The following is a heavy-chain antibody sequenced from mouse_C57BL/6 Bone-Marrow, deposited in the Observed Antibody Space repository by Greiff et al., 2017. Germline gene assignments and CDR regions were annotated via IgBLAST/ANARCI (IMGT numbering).Heavy chain of an antibody. Sequence: VQLQQSGAELVRPGASVKLSCTASGFNIKDDYMHWVKQRPEQGLEWIGWIDPENGDTESASKFQGKAPITADTSSNTAYLKHRSLTSDDTAVYYCTTLYYYVSSWAYGGQGTLVTVSA. CDR2: IDPENGDT. J-gene: IGHJ3*01. CDR1: GFNIKDDY. D-gene: IGHD1-1*01. V-gene: IGHV14-4*01. CDR3: TTLYYYVSSWAY.